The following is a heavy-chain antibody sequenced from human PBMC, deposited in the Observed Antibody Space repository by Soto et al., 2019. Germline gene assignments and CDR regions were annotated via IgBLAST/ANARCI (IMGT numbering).Heavy chain of an antibody. CDR1: GGSFSGYY. Sequence: SETLSLTCAVYGGSFSGYYWSWIRQPPGKGLEWIGEINHSGSTNYNPSLKSRVTISVDTSKNQFSLKLSSVTAADTAVYYCARDRSYYYGSGKLGWFDPWGQGTLVTVSS. CDR3: ARDRSYYYGSGKLGWFDP. J-gene: IGHJ5*02. D-gene: IGHD3-10*01. CDR2: INHSGST. V-gene: IGHV4-34*01.